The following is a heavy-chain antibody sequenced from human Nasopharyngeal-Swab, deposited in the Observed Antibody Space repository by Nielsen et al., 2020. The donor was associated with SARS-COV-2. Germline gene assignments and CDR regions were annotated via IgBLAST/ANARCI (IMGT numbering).Heavy chain of an antibody. CDR3: ARAYYYDSSGCHFDY. V-gene: IGHV2-5*02. J-gene: IGHJ4*02. Sequence: PGKALEWLALIYWDDDKRYSPSLKSRLTITKDTSKNQVVLTMTNMDPVDTATYYCARAYYYDSSGCHFDYWGQGTPVTVSS. D-gene: IGHD3-22*01. CDR2: IYWDDDK.